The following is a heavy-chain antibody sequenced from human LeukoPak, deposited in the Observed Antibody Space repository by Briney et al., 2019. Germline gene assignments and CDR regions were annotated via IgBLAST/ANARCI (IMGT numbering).Heavy chain of an antibody. J-gene: IGHJ1*01. CDR3: AREAYYYDSSGPEYFQH. D-gene: IGHD3-22*01. Sequence: ASVKVSCKASGYTFTGYYMHWVRQAPGQGLEWMGWINPNSGGTNYAQKFQGRVTMTRDTSISTAYMELSRLRSDDTAVYYCAREAYYYDSSGPEYFQHWGQGTLVTVSS. V-gene: IGHV1-2*02. CDR1: GYTFTGYY. CDR2: INPNSGGT.